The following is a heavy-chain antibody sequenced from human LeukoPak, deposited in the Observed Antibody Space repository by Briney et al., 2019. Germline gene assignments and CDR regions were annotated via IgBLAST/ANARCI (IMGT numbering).Heavy chain of an antibody. J-gene: IGHJ4*02. CDR2: IYNTVDT. D-gene: IGHD3-22*01. CDR3: ARRRYYDSTGYSPTFYFDY. Sequence: PSETLSLTCTVSGDSIIGNYWSWIRQPPGKTLEWIGYIYNTVDTTYNPSLESRLTMSLDMSNKQFSLRLTSVTAADTAVYYCARRRYYDSTGYSPTFYFDYWGQGILVTVSS. V-gene: IGHV4-59*01. CDR1: GDSIIGNY.